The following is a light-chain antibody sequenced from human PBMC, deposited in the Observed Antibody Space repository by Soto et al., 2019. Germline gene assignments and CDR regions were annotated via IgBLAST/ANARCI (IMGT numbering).Light chain of an antibody. Sequence: EIVMTQSPATLSVSPGERATLSCRASQSVRSNLAWYQQKPGQAPRLLIYGASSRATGIPDRFSGSGSGTDFTLTISRLEPEDFAVYYCQQYGSSPPFTFGPGTKVDIK. V-gene: IGKV3-20*01. CDR1: QSVRSN. CDR2: GAS. CDR3: QQYGSSPPFT. J-gene: IGKJ3*01.